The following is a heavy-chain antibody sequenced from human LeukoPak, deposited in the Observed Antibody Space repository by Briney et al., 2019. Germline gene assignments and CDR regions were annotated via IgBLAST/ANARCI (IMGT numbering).Heavy chain of an antibody. Sequence: GGSLRLSCTVSGFTVSSNSMSWVRQAPGKGLEWVAFIRYDGSNKYYADSVKGRFTISRDNSKNTLYLQMNSLRAEDTAVYYCAKESRYYDILTGYHNGNYFDYWGQGTLVTVSS. CDR2: IRYDGSNK. CDR1: GFTVSSNS. V-gene: IGHV3-30*02. J-gene: IGHJ4*02. D-gene: IGHD3-9*01. CDR3: AKESRYYDILTGYHNGNYFDY.